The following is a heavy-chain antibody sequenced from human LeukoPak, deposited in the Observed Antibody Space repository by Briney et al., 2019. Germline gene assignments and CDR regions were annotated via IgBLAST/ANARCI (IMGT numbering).Heavy chain of an antibody. CDR2: IYYSGST. V-gene: IGHV4-59*01. CDR3: ARGTPHDSSGYYEDY. Sequence: SETLSLTCTVSGGSISSYYWSWIRQPPGKGLEWIGYIYYSGSTNYNPSLKSRVTISVDTSKNQFSVKLSSVTAADTAVYYCARGTPHDSSGYYEDYWGQGTLVTVSS. J-gene: IGHJ4*02. CDR1: GGSISSYY. D-gene: IGHD3-22*01.